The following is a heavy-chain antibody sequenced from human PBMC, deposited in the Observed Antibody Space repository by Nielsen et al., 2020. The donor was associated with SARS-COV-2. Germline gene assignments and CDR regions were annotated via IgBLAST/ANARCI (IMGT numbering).Heavy chain of an antibody. CDR3: ARDLSDGGIYRRFDS. Sequence: GESLKISCAASGFTFSRYGMHWVRQAPGKGLEWVAVVWYDGTNELYARSVKGRFTISRDNSKNTLYLQMNTVRDEDSAVYFCARDLSDGGIYRRFDSWGQGTLVTVSS. J-gene: IGHJ4*02. CDR1: GFTFSRYG. V-gene: IGHV3-33*01. D-gene: IGHD3-16*02. CDR2: VWYDGTNE.